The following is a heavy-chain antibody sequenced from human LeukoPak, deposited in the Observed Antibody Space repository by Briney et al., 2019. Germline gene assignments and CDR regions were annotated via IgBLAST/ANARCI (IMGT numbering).Heavy chain of an antibody. CDR3: ARVSHYYGSGSYSLSLLD. Sequence: GASVKVSCKASGYTFTSYGISWVRQAPGQGLEWMGWISAYNGNTNYAQKLQGRVTMTTDTSTSTAYMELRSLRSDDTAVYYCARVSHYYGSGSYSLSLLDWGQGTLVTVSS. V-gene: IGHV1-18*01. CDR1: GYTFTSYG. J-gene: IGHJ4*02. D-gene: IGHD3-10*01. CDR2: ISAYNGNT.